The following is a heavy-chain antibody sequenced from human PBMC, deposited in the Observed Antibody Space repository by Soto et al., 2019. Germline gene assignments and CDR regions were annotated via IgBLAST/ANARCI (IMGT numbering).Heavy chain of an antibody. J-gene: IGHJ6*02. CDR2: IDPSDSYT. D-gene: IGHD6-13*01. V-gene: IGHV5-10-1*01. CDR1: GYSFTSYW. Sequence: PGESLKISCKGSGYSFTSYWISCVRQMPGKGLEWMGRIDPSDSYTNYSPSFQGHVTISADKSISTAYLQWSSLKASDTAMYYCARHSAGTVHYYYGMDVWGQGTTVTVS. CDR3: ARHSAGTVHYYYGMDV.